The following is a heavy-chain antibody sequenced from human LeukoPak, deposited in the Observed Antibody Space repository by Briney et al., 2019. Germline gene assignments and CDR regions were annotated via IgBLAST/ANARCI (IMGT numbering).Heavy chain of an antibody. CDR3: ARVPDYYDSSGYIDY. J-gene: IGHJ4*02. Sequence: PSETLSLTCTVSGGSISGYYWSWIRQPPGKGLEWIGYIYYSGSTNYNPSLKSRVTISVDTSKNQFSLKLSSVTAADTAVYYCARVPDYYDSSGYIDYWGQGTLVTVSS. D-gene: IGHD3-22*01. CDR2: IYYSGST. V-gene: IGHV4-59*12. CDR1: GGSISGYY.